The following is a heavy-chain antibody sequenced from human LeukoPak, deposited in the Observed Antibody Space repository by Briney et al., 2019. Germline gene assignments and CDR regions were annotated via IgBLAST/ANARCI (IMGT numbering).Heavy chain of an antibody. V-gene: IGHV3-30-3*01. D-gene: IGHD3-10*01. CDR2: ISYDGSNK. J-gene: IGHJ4*02. CDR3: ARDLSPPPPNPLYYPYFDY. CDR1: GFTFSSYA. Sequence: GGSLRLSCAASGFTFSSYAMHWVRQAPGKGLEGVAVISYDGSNKYYADSVKGRFTISRDNSKNTLYLQMNSLRAEDTAVYYCARDLSPPPPNPLYYPYFDYWGQGTLVTVSS.